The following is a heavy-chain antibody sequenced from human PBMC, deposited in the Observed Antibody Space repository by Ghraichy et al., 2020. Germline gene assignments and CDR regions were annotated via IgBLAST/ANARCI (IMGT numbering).Heavy chain of an antibody. D-gene: IGHD3-10*01. V-gene: IGHV3-74*01. J-gene: IGHJ4*02. CDR1: GFSFTDYW. Sequence: GGSLRLSCAASGFSFTDYWMHWVRQTPGRGLEWVSHLNIDGTTVNYADFVKGRFTISRDNSKNTVFLQMDSLRTEDTAVYYCARDYLGDIPSYFDYWGQGTLVTVSS. CDR3: ARDYLGDIPSYFDY. CDR2: LNIDGTTV.